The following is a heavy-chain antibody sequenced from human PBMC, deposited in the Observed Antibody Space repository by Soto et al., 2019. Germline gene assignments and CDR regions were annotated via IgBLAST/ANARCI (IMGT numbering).Heavy chain of an antibody. Sequence: ASVKVSCKASGYTFTGYYMHWVRQAPGQGLEWMGWINPNSGGTNYAQKFQGWVTMTRDTSISTAYMELSRLRSDDTAVYYCARLAALGGGENWFDPWGQGTLVTVSS. D-gene: IGHD3-16*01. J-gene: IGHJ5*02. CDR3: ARLAALGGGENWFDP. V-gene: IGHV1-2*04. CDR1: GYTFTGYY. CDR2: INPNSGGT.